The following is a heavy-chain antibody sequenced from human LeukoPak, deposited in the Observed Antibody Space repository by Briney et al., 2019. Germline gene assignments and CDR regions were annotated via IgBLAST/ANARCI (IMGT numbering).Heavy chain of an antibody. CDR3: ASQDELLAGYYYYGMDV. CDR1: GYTFTSYG. D-gene: IGHD1-26*01. Sequence: ASVKVSCKASGYTFTSYGISWVRQAPGQGLEWMGIINPSGGSTSYAQKFQGRVTMTRDTSTSTVYMELSSLRSEDTAVYYCASQDELLAGYYYYGMDVWGQGTTVTVSS. CDR2: INPSGGST. V-gene: IGHV1-46*01. J-gene: IGHJ6*02.